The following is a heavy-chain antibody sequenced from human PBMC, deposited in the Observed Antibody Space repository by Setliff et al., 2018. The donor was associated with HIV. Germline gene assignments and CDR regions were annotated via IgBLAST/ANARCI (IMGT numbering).Heavy chain of an antibody. Sequence: PGESLKISCKGSGYSFTNYWIGWVRQMPGEGLEWMGVIYGDGSDPRYRQSCQGQVTISVDKSINTAYLRWTSLKASEIALYYCERPQYHQSSDAFDIWGQGTMVTVSS. CDR1: GYSFTNYW. J-gene: IGHJ3*02. CDR3: ERPQYHQSSDAFDI. CDR2: IYGDGSDP. V-gene: IGHV5-51*01.